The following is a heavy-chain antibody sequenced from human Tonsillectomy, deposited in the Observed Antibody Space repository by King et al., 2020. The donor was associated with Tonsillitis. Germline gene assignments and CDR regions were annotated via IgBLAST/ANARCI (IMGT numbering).Heavy chain of an antibody. J-gene: IGHJ3*01. CDR1: GSSLAKYA. Sequence: VQLVESGGGVVKPGGSLRLSCPAPGSSLAKYAITWVGKAPGRGRDGLAIIRQVGKKIRTADSGKGRLFVSRDNSRNRLYLQMSGLGLQDTAVYYCAVEGWLVDTFDLWGQGTLVTVSS. V-gene: IGHV3-30*02. CDR3: AVEGWLVDTFDL. CDR2: IRQVGKKI. D-gene: IGHD6-19*01.